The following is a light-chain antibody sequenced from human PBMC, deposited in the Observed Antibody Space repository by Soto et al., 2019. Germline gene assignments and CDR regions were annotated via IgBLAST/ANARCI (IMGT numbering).Light chain of an antibody. J-gene: IGKJ5*01. CDR3: QQYENLPT. CDR2: DAS. CDR1: QGIRND. V-gene: IGKV1-33*01. Sequence: DIQMTQSPSSLSASVGDRVTISCRASQGIRNDLAWYQQKPGRAPKLLIYDASNLEAGVPSRFRGSGSGTDFTFTISRLQPEDIATYYCQQYENLPTFGQGTRLEI.